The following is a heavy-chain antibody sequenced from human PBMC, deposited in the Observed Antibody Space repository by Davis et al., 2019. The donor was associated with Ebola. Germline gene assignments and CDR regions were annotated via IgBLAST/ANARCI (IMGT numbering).Heavy chain of an antibody. Sequence: RAPGQGLEWMGWISANNGNTNYARKVQGRVTMTTDASTSTAYMELRSLRSADTAVYYCARGGRYSYGGGYYYFSGMDVWGQGTTVTVSS. CDR3: ARGGRYSYGGGYYYFSGMDV. J-gene: IGHJ6*02. CDR2: ISANNGNT. D-gene: IGHD5-18*01. V-gene: IGHV1-18*01.